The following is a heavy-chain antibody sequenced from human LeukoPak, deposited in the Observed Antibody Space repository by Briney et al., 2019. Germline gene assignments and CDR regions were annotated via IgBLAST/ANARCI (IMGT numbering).Heavy chain of an antibody. CDR1: VGTFSSYA. D-gene: IGHD1-7*01. V-gene: IGHV1-69*06. Sequence: ASVKVSCMASVGTFSSYAICWVRQAPGQGLEWMGGIIPIFGTANYAQKLQGRVTITEDKSTSTAYMELSSLRSEDTAVYYCAREDWNYAPFDYWGQGTLVTVSS. J-gene: IGHJ4*02. CDR3: AREDWNYAPFDY. CDR2: IIPIFGTA.